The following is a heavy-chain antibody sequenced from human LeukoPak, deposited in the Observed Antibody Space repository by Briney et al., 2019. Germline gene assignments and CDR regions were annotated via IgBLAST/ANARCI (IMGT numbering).Heavy chain of an antibody. Sequence: TTSETLSLTCTVSGGSISSYYWSWIRQPPGKRLEWIGYIYYSGSTSYNPSLKSRVTISIDTPKNQFSLKLSSVTAADTAVYYGARHRNSGYHSYGMDVWGQGTTVTVSS. CDR3: ARHRNSGYHSYGMDV. CDR2: IYYSGST. V-gene: IGHV4-59*08. J-gene: IGHJ6*02. CDR1: GGSISSYY. D-gene: IGHD5-12*01.